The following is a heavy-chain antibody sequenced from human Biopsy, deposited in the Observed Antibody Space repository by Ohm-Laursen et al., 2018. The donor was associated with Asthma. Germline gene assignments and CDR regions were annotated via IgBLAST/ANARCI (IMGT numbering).Heavy chain of an antibody. Sequence: TLSLTCTVSGGSISSNFYYWGWIRQPPEKGLEWIGNIYKSGQVYYNLSLKSRVTISVDTSKNQFSLQLRSVTAADTAVYYCVRQKLVAAEGPFEVWGQGTMVIVSS. CDR3: VRQKLVAAEGPFEV. V-gene: IGHV4-39*01. J-gene: IGHJ3*01. CDR2: IYKSGQV. D-gene: IGHD1-26*01. CDR1: GGSISSNFYY.